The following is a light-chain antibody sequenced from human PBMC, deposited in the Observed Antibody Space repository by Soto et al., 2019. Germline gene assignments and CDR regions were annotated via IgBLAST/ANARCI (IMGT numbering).Light chain of an antibody. J-gene: IGKJ1*01. CDR2: GAS. CDR1: QSVSRSY. CDR3: HHYET. V-gene: IGKV3-20*01. Sequence: EIVLTQSPGPLSLSPGDRATLSCRASQSVSRSYLGWYQQKPGQAPRLLMYGASIRAAGVPDRFSGSGSGTEFTLTISRLEPEDFTVYYCHHYETFGQGTKVEIK.